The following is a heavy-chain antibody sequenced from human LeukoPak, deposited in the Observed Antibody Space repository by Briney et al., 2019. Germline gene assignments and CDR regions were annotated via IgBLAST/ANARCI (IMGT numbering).Heavy chain of an antibody. CDR1: GYSISSCYY. CDR3: ARGWDSSGWYILFGY. V-gene: IGHV4-38-2*02. CDR2: IYHSGST. D-gene: IGHD6-19*01. J-gene: IGHJ4*02. Sequence: PSETLSLTCTVSGYSISSCYYWGWIRQPPGKGLEWMGSIYHSGSTYYNPSLKSRVTISVDTTKNQFSLKLSSVTAADTAVYYCARGWDSSGWYILFGYWGQGTLVTVSS.